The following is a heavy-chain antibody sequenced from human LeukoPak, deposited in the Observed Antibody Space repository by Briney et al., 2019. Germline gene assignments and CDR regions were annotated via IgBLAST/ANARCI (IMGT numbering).Heavy chain of an antibody. CDR1: GYTFTSYD. CDR2: MNPNSGNT. J-gene: IGHJ6*03. V-gene: IGHV1-8*01. D-gene: IGHD3-22*01. Sequence: ASVKVSCKASGYTFTSYDINWVRQATGQGLEWMGWMNPNSGNTGYAQKFQGRVTMTRNTSISTAYMELSSLRSEDTAVYYCARGLFYYDSSGPYYYYYTDVWGKGTTVTVSS. CDR3: ARGLFYYDSSGPYYYYYTDV.